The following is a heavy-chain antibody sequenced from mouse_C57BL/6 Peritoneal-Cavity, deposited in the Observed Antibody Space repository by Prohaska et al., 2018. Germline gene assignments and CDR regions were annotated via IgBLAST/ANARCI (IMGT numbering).Heavy chain of an antibody. CDR3: TRDGVNWVFAY. CDR2: IRNKANNHAT. J-gene: IGHJ3*01. V-gene: IGHV6-6*01. D-gene: IGHD4-1*01. CDR1: GFTFIDAW. Sequence: KLSESGGGLVQPHVSMQLSCAASGFTFIDAWMDWVRQSPEKGLEWVAEIRNKANNHATYYAESVKGRFTISRDDSKSSVYLQMNSLRAEDTGIYYCTRDGVNWVFAYWRQGTLVNGCA.